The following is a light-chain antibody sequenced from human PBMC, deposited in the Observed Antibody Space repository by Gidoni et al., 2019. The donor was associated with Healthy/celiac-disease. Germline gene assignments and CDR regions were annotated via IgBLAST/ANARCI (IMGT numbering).Light chain of an antibody. J-gene: IGLJ2*01. CDR2: QDS. V-gene: IGLV3-1*01. Sequence: SYELTQPHSVSVSPGQTASITCSGDKLGDKYACWYQQKPGQSPVLVIYQDSKRPSGIPERFSGSNSWNPATLTISGTQAMDEADYYCQAWDSSTVVFGGGTKLPVL. CDR1: KLGDKY. CDR3: QAWDSSTVV.